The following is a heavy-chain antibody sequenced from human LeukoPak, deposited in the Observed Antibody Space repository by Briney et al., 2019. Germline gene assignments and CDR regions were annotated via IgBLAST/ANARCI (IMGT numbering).Heavy chain of an antibody. CDR3: ARSGYYYGLDV. J-gene: IGHJ6*02. CDR2: INYNTGGT. V-gene: IGHV1-2*02. CDR1: GYTLTGYY. Sequence: ASVKVSCKASGYTLTGYYMHWVRQAPGQGLEWMGWINYNTGGTNFEQKFQSRVTMTRDTSITTVYMELSRLRSDDTAVYYCARSGYYYGLDVWGQGTTVTVSS.